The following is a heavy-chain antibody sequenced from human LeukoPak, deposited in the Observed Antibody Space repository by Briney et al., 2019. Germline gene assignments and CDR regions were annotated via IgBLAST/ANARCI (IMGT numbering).Heavy chain of an antibody. V-gene: IGHV1-69*05. CDR1: GGTFSRYA. CDR2: IIPIFGTA. Sequence: ASVKVSCKASGGTFSRYAISWVRQAPGQGLDWMGRIIPIFGTAHYAQKFQGRVTITTDESTSTAYMELSSLRSEDTAVYYCARDLPTRMAYAFDIWGQGTMVTVSS. D-gene: IGHD5-24*01. J-gene: IGHJ3*02. CDR3: ARDLPTRMAYAFDI.